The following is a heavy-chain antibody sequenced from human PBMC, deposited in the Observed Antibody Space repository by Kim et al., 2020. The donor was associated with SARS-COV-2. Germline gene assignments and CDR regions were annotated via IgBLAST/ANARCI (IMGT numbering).Heavy chain of an antibody. Sequence: ASVKVSCKASGYTFTSYGSSWVRQAPGQGLEWMGWISAYNGNTNYAQKLQGRVTMTTDTSTSTAYMELRSLRSDDTAVYYCARGMGAITMVRGVIPFLYDYWGQGTLVTVSS. CDR3: ARGMGAITMVRGVIPFLYDY. CDR2: ISAYNGNT. CDR1: GYTFTSYG. V-gene: IGHV1-18*01. D-gene: IGHD3-10*01. J-gene: IGHJ4*02.